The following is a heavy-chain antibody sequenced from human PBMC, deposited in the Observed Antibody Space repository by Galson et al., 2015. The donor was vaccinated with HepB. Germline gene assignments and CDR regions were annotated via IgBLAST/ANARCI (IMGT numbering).Heavy chain of an antibody. CDR1: GYTFTSYA. J-gene: IGHJ5*02. CDR2: INTNTGNP. V-gene: IGHV7-4-1*02. CDR3: ARRDSGSYSNWFDP. D-gene: IGHD1-26*01. Sequence: SVKVSCKASGYTFTSYAMNWVRQAPGQGLEWMGWINTNTGNPTYAQGFTGRFVFSLDTSVSTAYLQISSLKAEDTAVYYCARRDSGSYSNWFDPWGQGTLVTVSS.